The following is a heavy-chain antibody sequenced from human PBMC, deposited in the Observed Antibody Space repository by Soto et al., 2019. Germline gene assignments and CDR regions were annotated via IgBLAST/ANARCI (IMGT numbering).Heavy chain of an antibody. V-gene: IGHV1-69*01. CDR1: GGTFSSYA. CDR3: AREEDMVRGRLYGMDV. Sequence: QVQLVQSGAEVKKPGSSVKVSCKASGGTFSSYAISWVRQAPGQGLEWMGGIIPIFGTANYAQKFQGRVTITADESTSTAYMELRSLRSEDTAVYYCAREEDMVRGRLYGMDVWGQGTTVTVSS. D-gene: IGHD3-10*01. J-gene: IGHJ6*02. CDR2: IIPIFGTA.